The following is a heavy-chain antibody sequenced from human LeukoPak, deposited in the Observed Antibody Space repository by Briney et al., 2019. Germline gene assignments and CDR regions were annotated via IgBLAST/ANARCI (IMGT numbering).Heavy chain of an antibody. CDR3: ARLVSWSGTEVDY. Sequence: GESLKISCKGSGYSVTSYWIGWVRQRPGKGLEWMGIIYPGDSDTRYSPSFQGQVTISADKSISTAYLQWSSLKASDTAMYYCARLVSWSGTEVDYWGQGTLVTVSS. V-gene: IGHV5-51*01. D-gene: IGHD3-3*01. CDR1: GYSVTSYW. CDR2: IYPGDSDT. J-gene: IGHJ4*02.